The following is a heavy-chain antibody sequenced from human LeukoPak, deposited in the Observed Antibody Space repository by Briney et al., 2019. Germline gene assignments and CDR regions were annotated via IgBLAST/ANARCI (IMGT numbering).Heavy chain of an antibody. CDR3: AKSDCGSDGCKLYDY. J-gene: IGHJ4*02. CDR2: ITDTGDAT. V-gene: IGHV3-23*01. D-gene: IGHD2-21*01. Sequence: GGSLRLSCAASGFAFRNFAMAWVRQAPGKGLEWVSSITDTGDATGYTESVKGRFTISRDNSKGTVWLQMNSLRAEDTAIYYCAKSDCGSDGCKLYDYWAQGTQVTVSS. CDR1: GFAFRNFA.